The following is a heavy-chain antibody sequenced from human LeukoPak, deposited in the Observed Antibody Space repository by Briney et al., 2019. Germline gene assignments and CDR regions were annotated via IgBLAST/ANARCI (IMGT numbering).Heavy chain of an antibody. V-gene: IGHV4-34*01. CDR1: SGSFSAYDY. J-gene: IGHJ4*02. CDR3: ARGNRRLGYYGSGSRLPFDS. Sequence: SETLSLTCGVYSGSFSAYDYWIWIRQPPGKGLEWIGEFNHNGITSYNPSLKSRVTISIDTSKNQFSLKLNSVTAADTAVYYCARGNRRLGYYGSGSRLPFDSWGQGTLVTVSS. D-gene: IGHD3-10*01. CDR2: FNHNGIT.